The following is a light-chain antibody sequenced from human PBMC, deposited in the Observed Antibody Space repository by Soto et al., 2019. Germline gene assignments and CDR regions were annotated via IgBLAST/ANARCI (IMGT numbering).Light chain of an antibody. V-gene: IGLV2-14*01. J-gene: IGLJ2*01. CDR3: SSYTVSTDVV. CDR1: TSDFVNYNY. Sequence: QSALTQPASLSGSPGESVTISCSGTTSDFVNYNYVSWYQHHPGKAPQLILFEVSNRPSGVSSRFSGSKSGNTAFLLVAGLQAEDEAYYYCSSYTVSTDVVFGGGTKLTVL. CDR2: EVS.